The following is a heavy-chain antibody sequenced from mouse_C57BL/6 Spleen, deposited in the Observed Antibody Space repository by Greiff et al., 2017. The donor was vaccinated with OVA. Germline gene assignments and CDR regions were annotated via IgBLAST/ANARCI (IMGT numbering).Heavy chain of an antibody. J-gene: IGHJ3*01. Sequence: QVQLQQSGPELVKPGASVKISCKASGYAFSSSWMNWVKQRPGKGLEWIGRIYPGDGDTNYNGKFKGQATLTADKSSSTAYMQLSSLTSADSAVYFCANGYQAWFAYWGQGTLVTVSA. CDR1: GYAFSSSW. V-gene: IGHV1-82*01. D-gene: IGHD2-2*01. CDR2: IYPGDGDT. CDR3: ANGYQAWFAY.